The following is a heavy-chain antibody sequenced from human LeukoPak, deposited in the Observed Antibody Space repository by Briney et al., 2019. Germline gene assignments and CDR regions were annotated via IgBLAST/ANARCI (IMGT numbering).Heavy chain of an antibody. CDR3: ASVGVRGVTYWYFDL. CDR2: INHSGST. V-gene: IGHV4-34*01. Sequence: SETLSLTCAVYGGSFSGYYWSWIRQPPGKGLEWIGEINHSGSTNYNPSLKSRVTISVDTSKNQFSLKLGSVTAADTAVYYCASVGVRGVTYWYFDLWGRGTLVTVSS. D-gene: IGHD3-10*01. CDR1: GGSFSGYY. J-gene: IGHJ2*01.